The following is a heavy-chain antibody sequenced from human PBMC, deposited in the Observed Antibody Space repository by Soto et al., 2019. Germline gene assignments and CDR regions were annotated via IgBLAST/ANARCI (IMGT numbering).Heavy chain of an antibody. Sequence: SLRLSCTTSVFTFGDYAMSCVRHSPGKWLEWVGLIRSKVYGGTTDYAASVKGRFTITRDDSKSIAYLQLNGLKTEDTAVYYCIRDWRPGYCRSTSCYLVEPWGQGTLVIVS. J-gene: IGHJ5*02. CDR2: IRSKVYGGTT. D-gene: IGHD2-2*01. CDR1: VFTFGDYA. V-gene: IGHV3-49*04. CDR3: IRDWRPGYCRSTSCYLVEP.